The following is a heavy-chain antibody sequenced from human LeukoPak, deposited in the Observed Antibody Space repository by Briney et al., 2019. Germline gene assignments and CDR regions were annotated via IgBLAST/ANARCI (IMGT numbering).Heavy chain of an antibody. J-gene: IGHJ4*02. Sequence: GGSLRLSCVASGFTVSSDYMSWVRQAPGKGLEWVSAIYSGGSTYYADSVKGRFTISRDNSKNTVYLEVNSLRAEDTAVYYCAKTPGHSSTWQFDFWGQGTLVTVSS. CDR1: GFTVSSDY. CDR3: AKTPGHSSTWQFDF. V-gene: IGHV3-53*01. D-gene: IGHD6-13*01. CDR2: IYSGGST.